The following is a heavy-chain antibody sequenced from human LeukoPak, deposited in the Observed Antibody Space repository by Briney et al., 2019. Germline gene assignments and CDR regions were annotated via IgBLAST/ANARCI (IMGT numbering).Heavy chain of an antibody. D-gene: IGHD3-9*01. Sequence: PSETLSLTCTVSGGSISSSSYYWGWIRQPPGKGLEWIGSIYYSGSTYYNPSLRSRGTISVDMSKNQFSLRLYSVTAADTAIYYCAKLSRLRYFDHNNGYYYHAMDVWGRGTTVSVSS. CDR2: IYYSGST. CDR1: GGSISSSSYY. CDR3: AKLSRLRYFDHNNGYYYHAMDV. J-gene: IGHJ6*02. V-gene: IGHV4-39*07.